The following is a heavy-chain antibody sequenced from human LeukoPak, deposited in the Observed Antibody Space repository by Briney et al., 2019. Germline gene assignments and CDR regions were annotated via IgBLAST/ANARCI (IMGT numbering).Heavy chain of an antibody. Sequence: GGSLRLSCAASGFTFNNYAMNWVRQAPGKGLEWVSSISGSGGNTYYADSVKGRFTISRDNSKNTLYLQVNSLRAEDTAVYYCAKPARTDAFDIWGQGTMITVSS. CDR2: ISGSGGNT. J-gene: IGHJ3*02. D-gene: IGHD1-14*01. CDR1: GFTFNNYA. V-gene: IGHV3-23*01. CDR3: AKPARTDAFDI.